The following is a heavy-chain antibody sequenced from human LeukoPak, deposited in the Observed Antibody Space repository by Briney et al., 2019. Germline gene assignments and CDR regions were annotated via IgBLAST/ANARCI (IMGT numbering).Heavy chain of an antibody. J-gene: IGHJ4*02. CDR2: ITRSDGTT. CDR3: AQWGDYDILTGYYVSDY. V-gene: IGHV3-23*01. D-gene: IGHD3-9*01. Sequence: GGSLRLSCAASRFTFSNYAMSWVRQAPGKGLEWVSAITRSDGTTYYADSVKGRFTISRDNSKNTLYLQMNSLRVEDTAVYYCAQWGDYDILTGYYVSDYWGQGTLVTVSS. CDR1: RFTFSNYA.